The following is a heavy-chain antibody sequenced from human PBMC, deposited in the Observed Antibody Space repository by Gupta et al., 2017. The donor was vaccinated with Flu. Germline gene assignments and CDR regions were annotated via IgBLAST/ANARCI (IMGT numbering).Heavy chain of an antibody. CDR2: IGSGGNT. CDR1: GFPFSDSH. J-gene: IGHJ4*02. Sequence: VQLVESGGGLVQPGGALRMPCVIPGFPFSDSHMNWFRQAPGKGLEWISYIGSGGNTDYADSVRGRFTISRDNARDSLFRQMSSLRDEDTALYYCAIDLNWAFIFWCQGALVTVSA. CDR3: AIDLNWAFIF. D-gene: IGHD3-16*01. V-gene: IGHV3-48*02.